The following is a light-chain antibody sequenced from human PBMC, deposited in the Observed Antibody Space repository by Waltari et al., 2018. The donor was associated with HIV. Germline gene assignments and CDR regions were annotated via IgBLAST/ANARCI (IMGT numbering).Light chain of an antibody. V-gene: IGKV1-5*03. Sequence: DIQMTQSPSTLSASIGDRVTITCRASQSITNFLAWYQQKPGRAPNLLISKASIVQSGVPSNCSGSGSGTHFTLTISGLRLDDFATYYCQQYSRFPVTFGQGTKL. CDR2: KAS. J-gene: IGKJ2*01. CDR1: QSITNF. CDR3: QQYSRFPVT.